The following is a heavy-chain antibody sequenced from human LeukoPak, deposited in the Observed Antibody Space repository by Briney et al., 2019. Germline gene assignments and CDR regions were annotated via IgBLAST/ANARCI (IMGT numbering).Heavy chain of an antibody. CDR2: ISSSGSTI. D-gene: IGHD6-13*01. Sequence: GGSLRLSCAASGFTFSSYEMNWVRQAPGKGLEWVSYISSSGSTIYYADSVKGRFTIPRDNSKNTLYLQMNSLRAEDTAVYYCAKSGYSSSWSNAAVYNWFDPWGQGTLVTVSS. J-gene: IGHJ5*02. V-gene: IGHV3-48*03. CDR3: AKSGYSSSWSNAAVYNWFDP. CDR1: GFTFSSYE.